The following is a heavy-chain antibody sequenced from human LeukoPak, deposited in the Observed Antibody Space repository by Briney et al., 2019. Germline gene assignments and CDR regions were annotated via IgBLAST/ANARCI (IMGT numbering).Heavy chain of an antibody. CDR2: IIPIFGTA. D-gene: IGHD3-10*01. CDR3: ARDPVTRSMVRGVVAYYYYGMDV. Sequence: SVKVSCKASGGTFSSYAISWVRQAPGQGLEWMGGIIPIFGTANYAQKFQGRVTITADKSTSTAYMELSSLRSEDTAVYYCARDPVTRSMVRGVVAYYYYGMDVWGQGTTVTVSS. CDR1: GGTFSSYA. J-gene: IGHJ6*02. V-gene: IGHV1-69*06.